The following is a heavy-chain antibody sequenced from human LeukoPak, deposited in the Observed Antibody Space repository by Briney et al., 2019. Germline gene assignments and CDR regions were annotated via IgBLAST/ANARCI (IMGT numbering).Heavy chain of an antibody. J-gene: IGHJ4*02. CDR3: ARHSSSSRPNFDY. Sequence: MPSETLSLTCAVYGGSLSGHYWSWIRQPPGKGLEWIGEINHSGSTNYNPSLKSRVTISVDTSKNQFSLKLSSVTAADTAVYYCARHSSSSRPNFDYWGQGTLVTVSS. D-gene: IGHD6-13*01. CDR2: INHSGST. CDR1: GGSLSGHY. V-gene: IGHV4-34*01.